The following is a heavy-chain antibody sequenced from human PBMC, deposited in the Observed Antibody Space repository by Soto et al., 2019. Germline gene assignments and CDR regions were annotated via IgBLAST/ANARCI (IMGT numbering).Heavy chain of an antibody. Sequence: EVQLLESGGGLVQPGGSLRISCAASGFNFNSYAMNWVRQAPGKGLEWVSDISGSGDFTYYADSVKGRFTNSRDNSRNTLFLQMNSLRAEDTAVYYCARDMTATSQYNDAFEFWGQGTMVTVSS. CDR2: ISGSGDFT. CDR1: GFNFNSYA. V-gene: IGHV3-23*01. CDR3: ARDMTATSQYNDAFEF. D-gene: IGHD1-1*01. J-gene: IGHJ3*01.